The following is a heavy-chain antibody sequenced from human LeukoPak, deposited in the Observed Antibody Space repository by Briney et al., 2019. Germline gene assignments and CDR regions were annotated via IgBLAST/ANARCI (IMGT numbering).Heavy chain of an antibody. CDR3: AKAPGPIDY. CDR1: GFTFSSYG. CDR2: IRCDGSNK. V-gene: IGHV3-30*02. D-gene: IGHD3-10*01. Sequence: PGGSLRLSCAASGFTFSSYGMHWVRQAPGKGLEWVAFIRCDGSNKYYADSVKGRITISRDNSKNTMYLQMNSLRAEDTAVYYCAKAPGPIDYWGQGTLVTVSS. J-gene: IGHJ4*02.